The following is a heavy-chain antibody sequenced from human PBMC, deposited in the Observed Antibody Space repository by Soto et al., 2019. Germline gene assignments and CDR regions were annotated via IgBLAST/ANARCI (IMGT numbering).Heavy chain of an antibody. D-gene: IGHD6-19*01. Sequence: ASVKVSCKASGGTFSSYAISWVRQAPGQGLEWMGGIIPIFGTANYAQKFQGRVTITADESTSTAYMELSSLRSEDTVVYYCARGAVAGAIDYWGQGTLVTVSS. CDR1: GGTFSSYA. V-gene: IGHV1-69*13. CDR2: IIPIFGTA. CDR3: ARGAVAGAIDY. J-gene: IGHJ4*02.